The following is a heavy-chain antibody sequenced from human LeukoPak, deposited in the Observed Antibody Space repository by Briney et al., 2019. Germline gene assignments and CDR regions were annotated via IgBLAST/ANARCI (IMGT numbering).Heavy chain of an antibody. CDR2: INHSGST. J-gene: IGHJ4*02. CDR1: GGSFSGYY. V-gene: IGHV4-34*01. CDR3: ARARPGSGRFSDY. Sequence: PSETLSLTCAVYGGSFSGYYWSWIRQPPGKGLEWIGEINHSGSTYYNPSLKSRVTISVDTSKNQFSLKLSSVTAADTAVYYCARARPGSGRFSDYWGQGTLVTVSS. D-gene: IGHD3-10*01.